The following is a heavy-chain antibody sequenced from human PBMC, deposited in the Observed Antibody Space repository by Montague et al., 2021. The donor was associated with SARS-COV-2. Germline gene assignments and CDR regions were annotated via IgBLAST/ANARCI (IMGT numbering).Heavy chain of an antibody. CDR1: GFTFDNYA. CDR2: IASGGRST. J-gene: IGHJ4*02. CDR3: AKDPVPVAGRYFDY. D-gene: IGHD6-19*01. Sequence: SLRLSCAASGFTFDNYAMNWVRQAPGKGLERVSVIASGGRSTFYXDSVKGRFTISRDNSKDTLYLQMYSLRPEDTAIYYCAKDPVPVAGRYFDYWGQGTLVTVSS. V-gene: IGHV3-23*03.